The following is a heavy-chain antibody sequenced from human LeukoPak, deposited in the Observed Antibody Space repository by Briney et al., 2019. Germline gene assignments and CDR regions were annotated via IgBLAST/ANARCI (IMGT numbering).Heavy chain of an antibody. CDR3: ARENYSTNSVCWAFDP. CDR1: GGSISSSDYY. J-gene: IGHJ5*02. CDR2: NYYTGSS. V-gene: IGHV4-39*07. Sequence: PSETLSLTCTVSGGSISSSDYYWGWIRQPPGKGLEWIGNNYYTGSSSYNSSLKSRVTISVDTAKNQFSLQLSSVTAADTAFYYCARENYSTNSVCWAFDPWGQGTMVTVSS. D-gene: IGHD2-8*01.